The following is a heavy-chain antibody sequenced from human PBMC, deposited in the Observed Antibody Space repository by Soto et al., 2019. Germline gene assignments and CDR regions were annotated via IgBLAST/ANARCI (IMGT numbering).Heavy chain of an antibody. CDR3: ARDGGWCYSDY. CDR1: GFTFTNYI. CDR2: INAGNGNT. Sequence: QVQLVQSGAEEKKPGASVKVSCKASGFTFTNYIMHWVRQAPGQRLEWMGWINAGNGNTKYSQKFQGRVTITRDTSASTVYMDLSSLRSEDTAVYYCARDGGWCYSDYWGQGTLLTVSS. J-gene: IGHJ4*02. V-gene: IGHV1-3*05. D-gene: IGHD6-19*01.